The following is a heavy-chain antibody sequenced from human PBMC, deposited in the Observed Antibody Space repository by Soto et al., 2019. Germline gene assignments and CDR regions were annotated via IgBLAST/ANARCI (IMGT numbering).Heavy chain of an antibody. V-gene: IGHV1-18*01. Sequence: QVQLVQSGDEVKKPGASVKVSCEASGYTFSSYGISWVRQAPGQGLEWMGWIIAYNGNTNYAQKFQGRVTMTADTSTSTADMELRSLRSDDTAVYYCARDGSSGWYRGFDYWGQGTLVTVSS. D-gene: IGHD6-19*01. CDR1: GYTFSSYG. J-gene: IGHJ4*02. CDR2: IIAYNGNT. CDR3: ARDGSSGWYRGFDY.